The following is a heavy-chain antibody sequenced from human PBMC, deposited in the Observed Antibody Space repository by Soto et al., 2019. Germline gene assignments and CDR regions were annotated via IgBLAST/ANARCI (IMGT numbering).Heavy chain of an antibody. V-gene: IGHV3-48*03. Sequence: HPGGSLRLSCAASGFTFNNYEMHWVRQAPGKGLEWVSYITSSGSIIYYADSVKGRFTISRDNAKNSLYLEMNSLRVDDTALYYCARDAGFPNYFDYWGQGTLVTVSS. CDR2: ITSSGSII. J-gene: IGHJ4*02. CDR1: GFTFNNYE. CDR3: ARDAGFPNYFDY.